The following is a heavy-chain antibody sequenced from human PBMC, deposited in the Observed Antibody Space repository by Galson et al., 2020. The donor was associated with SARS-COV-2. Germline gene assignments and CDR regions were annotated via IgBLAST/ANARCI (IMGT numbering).Heavy chain of an antibody. J-gene: IGHJ6*02. CDR3: ASGTVTTFAVAYGMGV. CDR2: IRSSGSTI. V-gene: IGHV3-48*03. CDR1: GFTFSSYE. D-gene: IGHD4-4*01. Sequence: TGGSLRLSCAASGFTFSSYEMNWVRQAPGKGLEWVSYIRSSGSTIYYEESVKGRLTISRDNTKNSLYLQMNSLRAEDTAVYYCASGTVTTFAVAYGMGVWGQGTTVTVSS.